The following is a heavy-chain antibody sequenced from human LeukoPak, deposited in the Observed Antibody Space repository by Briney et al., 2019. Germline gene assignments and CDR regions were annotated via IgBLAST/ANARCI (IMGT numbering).Heavy chain of an antibody. Sequence: GGSLRLSRAASGFTVSSNYMSWVRQAPGKGLEWVSVIYSGGSTYYADSVKRRFTISRDNSKNTLYLQMNSLRAEDTAVYYCARGYSYGPPLYFDYWGQGTLVTVSS. CDR3: ARGYSYGPPLYFDY. CDR1: GFTVSSNY. J-gene: IGHJ4*02. D-gene: IGHD5-18*01. CDR2: IYSGGST. V-gene: IGHV3-66*01.